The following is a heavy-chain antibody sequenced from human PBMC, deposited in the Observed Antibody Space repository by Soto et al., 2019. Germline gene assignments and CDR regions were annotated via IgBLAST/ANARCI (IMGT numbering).Heavy chain of an antibody. J-gene: IGHJ2*01. CDR2: ISGSGGST. CDR1: GFTFNSYA. D-gene: IGHD4-17*01. CDR3: AKRTVGWYFDL. Sequence: EVQLLESGGGLVQPGGSLRLSCAASGFTFNSYAMNWVRQAPGKGLEWVSVISGSGGSTYYADAVKGRFTISRDNSKITLYLQMNSLRAEDTAVYYCAKRTVGWYFDLWGRGTLVTVSS. V-gene: IGHV3-23*01.